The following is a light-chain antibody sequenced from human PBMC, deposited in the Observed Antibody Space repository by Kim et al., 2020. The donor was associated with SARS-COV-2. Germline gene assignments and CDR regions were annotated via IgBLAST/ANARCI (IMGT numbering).Light chain of an antibody. V-gene: IGKV3-20*01. Sequence: STGERATRSCRASQSVCSNCLAWYQQKPGQAPRLLIYSASTRATAIPDRFSGSGSGTDVTLSISRLEPEDSAVYYCKQYGIAPQYTFGQRTKLEI. CDR2: SAS. J-gene: IGKJ2*01. CDR1: QSVCSNC. CDR3: KQYGIAPQYT.